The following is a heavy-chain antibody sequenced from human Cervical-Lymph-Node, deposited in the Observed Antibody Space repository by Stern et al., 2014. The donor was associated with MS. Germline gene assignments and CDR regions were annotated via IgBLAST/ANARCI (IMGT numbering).Heavy chain of an antibody. J-gene: IGHJ3*02. CDR1: GLTFSNAW. D-gene: IGHD2-21*01. CDR2: IKGKAAGGTT. V-gene: IGHV3-15*01. CDR3: TIHSRGECNDDAFDI. Sequence: EEQLVESGGGLVEPGGSLRLSCAASGLTFSNAWMTWVRQAPGKGPEWVGRIKGKAAGGTTDYAAPVKGRFSISKDDSKNTLYLQMNSLKSEDTAVYYCTIHSRGECNDDAFDIWGQGTMVTVSS.